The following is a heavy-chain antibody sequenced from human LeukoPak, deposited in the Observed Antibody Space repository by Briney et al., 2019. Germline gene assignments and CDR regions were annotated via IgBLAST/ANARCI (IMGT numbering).Heavy chain of an antibody. V-gene: IGHV4-39*01. CDR3: ATPRYDILTGSGGTAFDI. CDR1: GGSISSSSYY. D-gene: IGHD3-9*01. J-gene: IGHJ3*02. Sequence: SETLSLTCTVSGGSISSSSYYWGWIRQPPGKGLEWIGSIYYSGSIYYNPSLKSRVTISVDTSKNQFSLKLSSVTAADTAVYYCATPRYDILTGSGGTAFDIWGQGTMVTVSS. CDR2: IYYSGSI.